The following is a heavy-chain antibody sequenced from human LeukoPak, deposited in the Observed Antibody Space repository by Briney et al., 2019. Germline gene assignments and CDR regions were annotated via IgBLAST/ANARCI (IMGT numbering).Heavy chain of an antibody. CDR1: GGSIGRYY. J-gene: IGHJ4*02. Sequence: SETLSLTCTVSGGSIGRYYWSWIRQPPGKGLQWIGYIYYSGNTIYNPSLESRLTISIDTSKNQFSLKLSSVTAADTAVYFCARRYSYSSLPDYWGQGTLVTVSS. V-gene: IGHV4-59*08. D-gene: IGHD6-19*01. CDR3: ARRYSYSSLPDY. CDR2: IYYSGNT.